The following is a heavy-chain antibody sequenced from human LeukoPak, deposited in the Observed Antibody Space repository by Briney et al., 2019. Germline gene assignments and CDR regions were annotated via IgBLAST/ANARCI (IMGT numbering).Heavy chain of an antibody. Sequence: SETLSLTCIVSGGSISSYYWSWIRQPPGKGLEWIGYIYTSGSTNYNPSLKSRVTISVDTSKNQFPLKLSSVTAADTAVYYCARRILVPQGGDWFDPWGQGTLVTVSS. J-gene: IGHJ5*02. V-gene: IGHV4-4*09. CDR3: ARRILVPQGGDWFDP. CDR1: GGSISSYY. CDR2: IYTSGST. D-gene: IGHD2-2*01.